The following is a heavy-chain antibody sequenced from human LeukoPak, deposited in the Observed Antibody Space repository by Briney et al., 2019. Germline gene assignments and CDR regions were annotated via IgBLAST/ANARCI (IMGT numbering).Heavy chain of an antibody. Sequence: SETLSLTCAVYGGSFSGYCWSWIRQPPGKGLEWIGESNHSGSTKYNPSLKSRVTISVDTSKNQFSLKLSSVTAADTAVYYCASHYYYDSSGLTWGQGTMVTVSS. D-gene: IGHD3-22*01. V-gene: IGHV4-34*01. CDR2: SNHSGST. J-gene: IGHJ4*02. CDR3: ASHYYYDSSGLT. CDR1: GGSFSGYC.